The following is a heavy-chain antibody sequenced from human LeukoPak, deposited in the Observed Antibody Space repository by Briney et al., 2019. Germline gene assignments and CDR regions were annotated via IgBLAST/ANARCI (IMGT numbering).Heavy chain of an antibody. V-gene: IGHV3-66*01. J-gene: IGHJ4*02. Sequence: GGSLRLSCAASGFTVSSKYMNWVRQAPGKGLEWVSVIYTDGSTYYADSVRARFSISRDDSKNTLSLQMNSLRAEDTAVYYCAIGHYRNIPGWGQGTLVTVSP. CDR3: AIGHYRNIPG. D-gene: IGHD1/OR15-1a*01. CDR1: GFTVSSKY. CDR2: IYTDGST.